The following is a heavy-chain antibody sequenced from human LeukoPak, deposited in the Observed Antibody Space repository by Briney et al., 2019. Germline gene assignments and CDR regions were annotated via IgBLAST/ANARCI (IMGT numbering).Heavy chain of an antibody. CDR2: IYYSGST. J-gene: IGHJ5*02. Sequence: TASETLSLTCTVSGGSISSSSYYWGWIRQPPGKGLEWIGSIYYSGSTYYNPSLKSRVTISVDKSKNQFSLKLSSVTAADTAVYYCARLTVAGTWNWFDPWGQGTLVTVSS. V-gene: IGHV4-39*07. D-gene: IGHD6-19*01. CDR3: ARLTVAGTWNWFDP. CDR1: GGSISSSSYY.